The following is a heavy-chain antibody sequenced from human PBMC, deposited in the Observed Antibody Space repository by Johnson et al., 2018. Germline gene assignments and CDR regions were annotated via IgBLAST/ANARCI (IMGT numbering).Heavy chain of an antibody. Sequence: QVQLQESGPGLVKPSETLSLICTVSGGSISSYYWSWIRQPPGKRPEWLGYAYYSGSTNYNPSLTSRLTISVDTSPHPLSLALNSVPAADTAVYYFATTLTSYFDTSGHEVRRYSFHIWGQGTMVTVSS. CDR2: AYYSGST. CDR3: ATTLTSYFDTSGHEVRRYSFHI. J-gene: IGHJ3*02. V-gene: IGHV4-59*01. CDR1: GGSISSYY. D-gene: IGHD3-22*01.